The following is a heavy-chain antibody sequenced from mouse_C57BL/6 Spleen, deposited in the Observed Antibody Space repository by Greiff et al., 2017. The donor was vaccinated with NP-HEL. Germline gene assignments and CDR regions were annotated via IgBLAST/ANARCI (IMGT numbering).Heavy chain of an antibody. Sequence: QVQLQQSGAELVKPGASVKLSCKASGYTFTEYTIHWVKQRSGQGLEWIGWFYPGSGSIKYNEKFKDKATLTADKSSSTVYMELSRLTSEDSAVYFCARHEEGAYDGYYGAMDYWGQGTSVTVSS. D-gene: IGHD2-3*01. CDR1: GYTFTEYT. CDR2: FYPGSGSI. V-gene: IGHV1-62-2*01. CDR3: ARHEEGAYDGYYGAMDY. J-gene: IGHJ4*01.